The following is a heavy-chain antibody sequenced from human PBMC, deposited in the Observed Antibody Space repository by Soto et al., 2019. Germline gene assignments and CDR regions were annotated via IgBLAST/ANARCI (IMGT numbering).Heavy chain of an antibody. CDR2: ISSNGGST. V-gene: IGHV3-64*02. D-gene: IGHD7-27*01. CDR1: GFTFSSYA. CDR3: ARSLGFNYYYYGMDV. Sequence: PGGSLILSCAASGFTFSSYAMHWVRQAPGKGLEYVSAISSNGGSTYYADSVKGRFTISRDNSKNTLYLQMGSLRAEDMAVYYCARSLGFNYYYYGMDVWGQGTTVTVSS. J-gene: IGHJ6*02.